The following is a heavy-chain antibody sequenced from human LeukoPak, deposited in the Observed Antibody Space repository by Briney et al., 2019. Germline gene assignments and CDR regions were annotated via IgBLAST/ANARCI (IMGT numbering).Heavy chain of an antibody. D-gene: IGHD3-10*01. CDR1: GLTFSHYG. V-gene: IGHV3-30*02. Sequence: GGSLRLSCAASGLTFSHYGMHWVRQAPDKGLEWVAFLQKDGSDIHYADSVEGRFTISRDNSKNTLYLQMSSLRPEDTAVYYCARDLWFGESYSNFDYWGQGTLVTVSS. CDR3: ARDLWFGESYSNFDY. CDR2: LQKDGSDI. J-gene: IGHJ4*02.